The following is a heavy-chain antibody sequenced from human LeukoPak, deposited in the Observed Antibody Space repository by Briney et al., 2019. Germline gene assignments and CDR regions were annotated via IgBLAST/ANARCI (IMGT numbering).Heavy chain of an antibody. CDR3: ATGDGYNSFDY. CDR1: GGSFRSYY. CDR2: IYTSGST. J-gene: IGHJ4*02. V-gene: IGHV4-4*07. D-gene: IGHD5-24*01. Sequence: PSETLSLTCTGSGGSFRSYYWSWIRQPAGKGLEWIGRIYTSGSTNYNSSLKSRVTMSVDTSKNQVSLKLSSVTAADTAVYYCATGDGYNSFDYWGQGTLVTVSS.